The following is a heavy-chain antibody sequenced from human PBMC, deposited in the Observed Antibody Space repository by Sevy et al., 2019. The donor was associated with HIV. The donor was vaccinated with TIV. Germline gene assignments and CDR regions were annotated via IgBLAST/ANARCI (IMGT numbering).Heavy chain of an antibody. V-gene: IGHV1-18*01. J-gene: IGHJ4*02. CDR2: VSANYGNT. CDR1: GYTFISYG. Sequence: ASVKVSCKASGYTFISYGISWVRQAPGQGLEWMGWVSANYGNTKSAEKFQGRVTMTTDTSTSTAYMELKSLRSDDTAIYYCTRYPIDVSISSWYYCDYWGQGTLVTVSS. D-gene: IGHD6-13*01. CDR3: TRYPIDVSISSWYYCDY.